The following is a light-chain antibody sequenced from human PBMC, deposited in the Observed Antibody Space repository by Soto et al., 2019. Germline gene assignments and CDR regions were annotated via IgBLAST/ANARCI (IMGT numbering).Light chain of an antibody. Sequence: EIVLTQSPGTRSLSPGERATLSCRASQSVSGSYLAWYQQKPGQSPRLLIYGSSDRATGIPDRFSGSGSGTDFTLTISRVEPEDLAVYYCQQYGSSPPYTFGQGTKLEIK. J-gene: IGKJ2*01. CDR2: GSS. V-gene: IGKV3-20*01. CDR1: QSVSGSY. CDR3: QQYGSSPPYT.